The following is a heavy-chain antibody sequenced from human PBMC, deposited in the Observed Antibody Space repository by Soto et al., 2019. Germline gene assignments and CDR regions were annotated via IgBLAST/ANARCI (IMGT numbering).Heavy chain of an antibody. Sequence: QVQLVEYGGGVVQPGRSLRLSCAASGFTFSSYAMHWVRQAPGKGLEWVAVISYDGSNKYYADSVKGRFTISRDNSKNTLYLQMNSLRAEDTAVYYCARDRDFDYGGNTPLSYWGQASLVTVSS. V-gene: IGHV3-30-3*01. CDR3: ARDRDFDYGGNTPLSY. CDR2: ISYDGSNK. CDR1: GFTFSSYA. J-gene: IGHJ4*02. D-gene: IGHD4-17*01.